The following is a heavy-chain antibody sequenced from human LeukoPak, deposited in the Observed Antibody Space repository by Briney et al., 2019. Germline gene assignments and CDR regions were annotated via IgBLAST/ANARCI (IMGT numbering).Heavy chain of an antibody. CDR3: ARLYSSSWYDGDY. D-gene: IGHD6-13*01. CDR1: GGSISSYY. CDR2: IYYSGST. V-gene: IGHV4-59*08. J-gene: IGHJ4*02. Sequence: SETLSLTCTVSGGSISSYYWSWIRQPPGKGLEWIGYIYYSGSTNYNPSLKSRVTMSVDTSKNQFSLKLSSVTAADTAVHYCARLYSSSWYDGDYWGQGTLVTVSS.